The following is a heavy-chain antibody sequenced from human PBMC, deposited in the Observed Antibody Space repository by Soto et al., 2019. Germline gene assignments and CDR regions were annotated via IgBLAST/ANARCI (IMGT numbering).Heavy chain of an antibody. CDR3: AKDRLDYYGSGTSSGLDY. V-gene: IGHV3-30*18. J-gene: IGHJ4*02. D-gene: IGHD3-10*01. Sequence: PGGSLRLSCAASGFTFSSYGMHWVRQAPGKGLEWVAVISYDGSNKYYADSVKGRFTISRDNSKNTLYLQMNSLRAEDTAVYYCAKDRLDYYGSGTSSGLDYWGQGTLVTVSS. CDR2: ISYDGSNK. CDR1: GFTFSSYG.